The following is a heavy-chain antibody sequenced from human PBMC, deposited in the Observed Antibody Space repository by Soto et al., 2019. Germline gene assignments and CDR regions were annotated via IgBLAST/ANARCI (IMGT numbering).Heavy chain of an antibody. J-gene: IGHJ6*02. Sequence: GGSLRLSCAASGFTFSSYAMSWVRQAPGKGLEWVSAISGSGGSTYYADSVKGRFTISRDNSKNTLYLQMNSLRAEDTAVYYCALSLVVGYYYYYGLDVWGQGTTVTVSS. CDR2: ISGSGGST. CDR3: ALSLVVGYYYYYGLDV. V-gene: IGHV3-23*01. CDR1: GFTFSSYA. D-gene: IGHD3-22*01.